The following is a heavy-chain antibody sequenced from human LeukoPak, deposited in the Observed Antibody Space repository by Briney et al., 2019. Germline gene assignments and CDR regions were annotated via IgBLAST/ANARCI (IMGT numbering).Heavy chain of an antibody. CDR3: ARDRGTIFGVVIGGSHYGMDV. Sequence: SVKVSCKASGGTFSSYAISWVRQAPGQGLEWMGGIIPIFGTANYAQKFQGRVTITADESTSTAYMELSSLRSEDTAVYYCARDRGTIFGVVIGGSHYGMDVWGQGTTVTVSS. V-gene: IGHV1-69*13. D-gene: IGHD3-3*01. CDR2: IIPIFGTA. J-gene: IGHJ6*02. CDR1: GGTFSSYA.